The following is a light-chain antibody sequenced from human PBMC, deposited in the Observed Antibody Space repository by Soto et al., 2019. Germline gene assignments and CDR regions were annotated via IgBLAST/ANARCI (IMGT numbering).Light chain of an antibody. J-gene: IGLJ3*02. Sequence: QPVLTQSSSASAYLGASVKLTCTLSSGHSSYIIARHQQQPGKAPRYLMKLEGSGSYNKGSGVPDRFSGSSSGADRYLTISILQSADEADYYCETWDSNNWVFGGGTKLTV. V-gene: IGLV4-60*03. CDR2: LEGSGSY. CDR3: ETWDSNNWV. CDR1: SGHSSYI.